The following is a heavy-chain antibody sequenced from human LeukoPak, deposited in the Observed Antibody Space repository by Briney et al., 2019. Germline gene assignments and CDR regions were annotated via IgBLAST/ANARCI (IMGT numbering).Heavy chain of an antibody. Sequence: ASVKVSCKASGYTFTSYAMNWVRQAPGQGLEWMGWINTNTGNPTYAQGFTGRFVFSLDTSVSTAYLQISSLKAEDTAVYYCARTAGVVRGVIPRPFDYWGQGTLVTVSS. CDR1: GYTFTSYA. CDR3: ARTAGVVRGVIPRPFDY. J-gene: IGHJ4*02. CDR2: INTNTGNP. V-gene: IGHV7-4-1*02. D-gene: IGHD3-10*01.